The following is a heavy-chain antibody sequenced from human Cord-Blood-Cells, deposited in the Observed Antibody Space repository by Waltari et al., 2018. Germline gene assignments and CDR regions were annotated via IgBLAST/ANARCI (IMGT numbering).Heavy chain of an antibody. J-gene: IGHJ6*02. D-gene: IGHD2-15*01. V-gene: IGHV4-30-4*01. Sequence: QVQLQESGPGLVKPSQTLSLTCTVSVGSISSGDYYWSWIRQPPGKGLEWIGYIYYRGSTDYNPSLKSRVTISVDTSKKQFSLKLSSVTAADTAVYYCARDRSEYCSGGSCYYYYYGMDVWGQGTTVTVSS. CDR2: IYYRGST. CDR3: ARDRSEYCSGGSCYYYYYGMDV. CDR1: VGSISSGDYY.